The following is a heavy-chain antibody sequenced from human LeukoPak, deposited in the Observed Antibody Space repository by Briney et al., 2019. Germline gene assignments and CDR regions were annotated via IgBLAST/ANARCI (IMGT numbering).Heavy chain of an antibody. CDR1: GGSFSGYY. Sequence: PSETLSLTCAVYGGSFSGYYWSWIRQPAGKGLEWIGRMYTSGSTNYNPSLKSRVTISVDTSKNQFSLKLSSVTAADTAAYYCARETRSGGSLLRGNWFDPWGQGTLVTVSS. J-gene: IGHJ5*02. CDR3: ARETRSGGSLLRGNWFDP. V-gene: IGHV4-4*07. CDR2: MYTSGST. D-gene: IGHD2-15*01.